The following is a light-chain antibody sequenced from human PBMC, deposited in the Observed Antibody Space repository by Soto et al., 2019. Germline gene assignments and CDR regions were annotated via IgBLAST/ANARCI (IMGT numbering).Light chain of an antibody. J-gene: IGKJ5*01. CDR1: QSVSSY. V-gene: IGKV3-11*01. CDR2: DAS. Sequence: EFVLTQSPATLSLSPGERATLSCRASQSVSSYLAWYQQKPGQAPRLLIYDASNRATGIPARFSGSGSGTDVTLTISSIDPEDFAVYYCQQRSNWPITFGQGTRLEIK. CDR3: QQRSNWPIT.